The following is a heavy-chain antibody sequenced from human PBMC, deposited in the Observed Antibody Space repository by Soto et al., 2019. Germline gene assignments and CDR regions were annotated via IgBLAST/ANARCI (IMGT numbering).Heavy chain of an antibody. Sequence: EVQLLESGGCLVQPGGSLRLSCAASGFTFSSYAMSWVRQAPGKGLEWVSAISGSGGSTYYADSVKGRFTISRDNSKNTLYLQMNSLRAENTAVYYCAKAKARIAAAADYWGQGTLVTVSS. V-gene: IGHV3-23*01. J-gene: IGHJ4*02. CDR1: GFTFSSYA. D-gene: IGHD6-13*01. CDR3: AKAKARIAAAADY. CDR2: ISGSGGST.